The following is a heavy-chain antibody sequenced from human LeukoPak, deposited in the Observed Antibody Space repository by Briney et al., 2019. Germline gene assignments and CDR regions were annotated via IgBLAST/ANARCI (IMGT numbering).Heavy chain of an antibody. Sequence: SETLSLTCTVSGGSISSYYWGWIRQPPGKGLEWIGSIYYSGSTYYNPSLKSRVTISVDTSKNQFSLKLSSVTAADTAVYYCARDLWLAQSGLDYWGQGTLVTVSS. CDR1: GGSISSYY. CDR2: IYYSGST. V-gene: IGHV4-39*07. CDR3: ARDLWLAQSGLDY. J-gene: IGHJ4*02. D-gene: IGHD6-19*01.